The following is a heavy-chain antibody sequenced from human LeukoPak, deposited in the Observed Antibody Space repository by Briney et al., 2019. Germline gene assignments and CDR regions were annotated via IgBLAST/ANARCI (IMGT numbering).Heavy chain of an antibody. J-gene: IGHJ5*02. D-gene: IGHD2-2*02. Sequence: SGTLSLACAVSGGSISSSNWWSWVRPPPGKGLEWIGEIYHSGSTNYNPSLKSRVTISVDKSKNQFSLKLSSVTAADTAVYYCARDPGYCSSTSCYTPENWFDPWGQGTLVTVSS. V-gene: IGHV4-4*02. CDR1: GGSISSSNW. CDR2: IYHSGST. CDR3: ARDPGYCSSTSCYTPENWFDP.